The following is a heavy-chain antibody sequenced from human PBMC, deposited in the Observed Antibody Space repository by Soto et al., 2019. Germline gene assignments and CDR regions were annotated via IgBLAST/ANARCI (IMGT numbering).Heavy chain of an antibody. CDR1: GGSIHSGDYA. D-gene: IGHD6-13*01. Sequence: LQLQESGSGLVKPSQTLSLTCGVSGGSIHSGDYAWSWIRQPPGKGLERMGYIYDSGSTYYNPSLKSRVTILVDRSKNQFALKVGYVTAADKAGYYCAGVRIAAAGGGGDVLGQWTTVTVSS. J-gene: IGHJ6*02. CDR3: AGVRIAAAGGGGDV. V-gene: IGHV4-30-2*01. CDR2: IYDSGST.